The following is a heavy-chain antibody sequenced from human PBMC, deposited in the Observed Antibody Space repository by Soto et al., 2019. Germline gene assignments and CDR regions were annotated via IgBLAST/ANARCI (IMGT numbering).Heavy chain of an antibody. CDR1: GFTFSSYA. Sequence: GGSLRLSCAASGFTFSSYAMIWIRQVPGKGLEWVSGLYGSGGGIHYADSVKGRFTISRDNSAYSVYLQMNDLRVEDSAVYYCAKDAVSLDGVWLAHDWGQGTVVTVSS. D-gene: IGHD5-12*01. J-gene: IGHJ4*02. CDR3: AKDAVSLDGVWLAHD. V-gene: IGHV3-23*01. CDR2: LYGSGGGI.